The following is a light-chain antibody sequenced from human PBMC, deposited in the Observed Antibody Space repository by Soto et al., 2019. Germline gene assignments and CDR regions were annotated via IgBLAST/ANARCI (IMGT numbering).Light chain of an antibody. CDR2: AAS. Sequence: DFQMTQSPSSLSASVGDRVTITCRASQDISDHLAWYQQKPGKVPNLLIYAASTLQSGVPSRFSGGGSGTDFTLTISSLQPEDVATYYGQKYNTPPRTCGQGTKVELK. CDR1: QDISDH. CDR3: QKYNTPPRT. J-gene: IGKJ1*01. V-gene: IGKV1-27*01.